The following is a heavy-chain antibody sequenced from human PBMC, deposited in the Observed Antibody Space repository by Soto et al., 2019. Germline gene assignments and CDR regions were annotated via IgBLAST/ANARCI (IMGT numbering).Heavy chain of an antibody. Sequence: GASVKASCKASGYTFTSYGISWVRQAPGQGLEWMGWISAYNGNTNYAQKLQGRVTMTTDTSTSTAYMELRSLRSDDTAVYYCARVLSLTIPSVWFDPWGQGTLVPSPQ. CDR1: GYTFTSYG. D-gene: IGHD3-9*01. CDR3: ARVLSLTIPSVWFDP. V-gene: IGHV1-18*04. J-gene: IGHJ5*02. CDR2: ISAYNGNT.